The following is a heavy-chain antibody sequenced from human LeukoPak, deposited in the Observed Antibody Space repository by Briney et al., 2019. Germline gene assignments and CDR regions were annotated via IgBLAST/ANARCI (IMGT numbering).Heavy chain of an antibody. J-gene: IGHJ4*02. D-gene: IGHD2-2*01. CDR2: IYPGDSDT. CDR1: GYSFTSYW. Sequence: RHGESLKISCKGSGYSFTSYWIGWVRQMPGKGLEWMGIIYPGDSDTRYSPSFQGQVTISADKSISTAYLQWSSLKASDTAMYYCARFGEFSGVPAALDYWGQGTLVTVSS. CDR3: ARFGEFSGVPAALDY. V-gene: IGHV5-51*01.